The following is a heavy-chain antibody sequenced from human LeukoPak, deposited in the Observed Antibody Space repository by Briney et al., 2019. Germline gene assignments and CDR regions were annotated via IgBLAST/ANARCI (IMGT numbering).Heavy chain of an antibody. Sequence: SETLSLTCTVSGGSISSYYWSWIRQSPGKGLEWIGYIHYSGSTNYNPSLKSRVTISVDTSKNQFSLKLSSLTAADTAVYYCARGAGDSRRIDLHIQHWGQGTPLTVSS. D-gene: IGHD3-22*01. V-gene: IGHV4-59*01. CDR1: GGSISSYY. CDR2: IHYSGST. CDR3: ARGAGDSRRIDLHIQH. J-gene: IGHJ1*01.